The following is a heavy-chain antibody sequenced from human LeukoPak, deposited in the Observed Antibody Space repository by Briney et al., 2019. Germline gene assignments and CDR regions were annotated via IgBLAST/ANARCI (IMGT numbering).Heavy chain of an antibody. CDR1: GYTFTGYY. CDR2: INPNSGGT. V-gene: IGHV1-2*02. CDR3: ASCDYCDSSGYMNL. J-gene: IGHJ4*02. Sequence: GASVKVSCKASGYTFTGYYMHWVRQAPGQGLEWMGWINPNSGGTNYAQKFQGRVTMTRDTSISTAYMELSRLRSDDTAVYYCASCDYCDSSGYMNLWGQGTLVTVSS. D-gene: IGHD3-22*01.